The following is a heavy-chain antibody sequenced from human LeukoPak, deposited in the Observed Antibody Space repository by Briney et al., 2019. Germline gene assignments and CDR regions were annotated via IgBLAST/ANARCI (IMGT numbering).Heavy chain of an antibody. CDR2: ISGSGGST. CDR1: GFTFSSYA. V-gene: IGHV3-23*01. Sequence: PGGSLRLSCAASGFTFSSYAMSWVRQAPGKGLEWVSAISGSGGSTYYADSVKGRFTISRDNSKNTLYLQMNSLRAEDTAVYYCAKERERVLRYFDWLPTFDYWGQGILVTVSS. CDR3: AKERERVLRYFDWLPTFDY. J-gene: IGHJ4*02. D-gene: IGHD3-9*01.